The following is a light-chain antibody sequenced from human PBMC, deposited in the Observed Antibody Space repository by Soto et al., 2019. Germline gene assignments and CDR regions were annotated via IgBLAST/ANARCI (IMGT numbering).Light chain of an antibody. Sequence: IRVTKSPPTLSASLGDRVTITCRASQSISNWFAWYQQKPGKAAKLLIYDASSMESGVPSRFSGSRSATEFTLIISSLQPDEFSAYYCQQYNYSTPEGRFGGGTKVDIK. J-gene: IGKJ4*02. CDR2: DAS. V-gene: IGKV1-5*01. CDR3: QQYNYSTPEGR. CDR1: QSISNW.